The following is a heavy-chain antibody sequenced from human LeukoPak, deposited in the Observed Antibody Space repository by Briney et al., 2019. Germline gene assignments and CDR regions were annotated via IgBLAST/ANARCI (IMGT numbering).Heavy chain of an antibody. CDR2: INQDGGET. V-gene: IGHV3-7*01. Sequence: PGGSLRLSCGASGFIFSSHWMSWVRQAPGKGLEWVANINQDGGETYYVGAVKGRFTISRDNARNSLYLQMNSLRAEDTAVYYCARDGVAAGIYFDYWGQGALVTVSS. CDR1: GFIFSSHW. J-gene: IGHJ4*02. D-gene: IGHD6-13*01. CDR3: ARDGVAAGIYFDY.